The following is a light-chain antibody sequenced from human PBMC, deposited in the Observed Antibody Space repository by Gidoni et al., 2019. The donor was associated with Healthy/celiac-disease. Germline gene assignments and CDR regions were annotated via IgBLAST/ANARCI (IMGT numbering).Light chain of an antibody. J-gene: IGLJ2*01. CDR3: SSYTSSSKVV. CDR2: EVS. CDR1: SSDVGGYNY. Sequence: QSALTQPASVSGSPGQSLTISCPGTSSDVGGYNYVSWYQQHPGKAPKLMIYEVSNRPSGVSNRFSGSKSGNTASLTISGLQAEDEADYYCSSYTSSSKVVFGGGTKLTVL. V-gene: IGLV2-14*01.